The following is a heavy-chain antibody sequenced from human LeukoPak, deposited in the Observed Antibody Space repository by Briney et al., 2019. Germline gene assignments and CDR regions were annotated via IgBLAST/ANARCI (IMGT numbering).Heavy chain of an antibody. V-gene: IGHV3-48*01. J-gene: IGHJ1*01. CDR1: GFTFSSYS. Sequence: PGGSLRLSCAASGFTFSSYSMNWVRQAPGKGLEWVSYISSSSSTIYYADSVKGRFTISRDNAKNSLYLQMNSLRAEDTAVYYCARDGGGGVVVVPAAELGFQQWGQGTLVTVSS. CDR3: ARDGGGGVVVVPAAELGFQQ. D-gene: IGHD2-2*01. CDR2: ISSSSSTI.